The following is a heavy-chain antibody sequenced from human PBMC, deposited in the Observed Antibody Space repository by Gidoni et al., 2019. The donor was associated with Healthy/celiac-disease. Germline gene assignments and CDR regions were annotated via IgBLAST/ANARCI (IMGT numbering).Heavy chain of an antibody. J-gene: IGHJ6*02. V-gene: IGHV4-4*02. CDR1: GGSISSSNW. CDR2: IYHSGST. Sequence: QVQLQESGPGLVKPSGTLSLTCAVSGGSISSSNWWSWVRQPPGKGLEWIGEIYHSGSTNYNPSLKSRVTISVDKSKNQFSLKLSSVTAADTAVYYCARDAISDEEIIPYYYYGMDVWGQGTTVTVSS. CDR3: ARDAISDEEIIPYYYYGMDV.